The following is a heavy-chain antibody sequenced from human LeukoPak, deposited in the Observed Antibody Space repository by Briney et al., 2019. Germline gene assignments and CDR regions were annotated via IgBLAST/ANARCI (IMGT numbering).Heavy chain of an antibody. CDR2: IYYSGST. V-gene: IGHV4-31*03. J-gene: IGHJ4*02. CDR3: ARGASGYSYG. CDR1: GGSISSGGYY. D-gene: IGHD5-18*01. Sequence: SETLSLTCTVSGGSISSGGYYWTWIRQHPGKGLEWIGYIYYSGSTYYNPSLKSRVTISVDTSKNQFSLKLSSVTAADTAVYYCARGASGYSYGWGQGTLVTVSS.